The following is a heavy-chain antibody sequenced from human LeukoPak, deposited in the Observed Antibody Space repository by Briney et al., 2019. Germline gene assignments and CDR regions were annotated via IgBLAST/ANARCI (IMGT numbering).Heavy chain of an antibody. CDR1: GFTFSSYW. J-gene: IGHJ4*02. CDR2: ISWNSGSI. D-gene: IGHD1-26*01. Sequence: GGSLRLSCAASGFTFSSYWMSWVRQAPGKGLEWVSGISWNSGSIGYADSVKGRFTISRDNAKNSLYLQMNSLRAGDTALYYCANNENSGSFRDWGQGTLVTVSS. CDR3: ANNENSGSFRD. V-gene: IGHV3-9*01.